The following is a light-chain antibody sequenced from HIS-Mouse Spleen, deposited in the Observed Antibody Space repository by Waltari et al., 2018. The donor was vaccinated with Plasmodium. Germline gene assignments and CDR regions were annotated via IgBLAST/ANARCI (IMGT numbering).Light chain of an antibody. Sequence: SYELTQPPSVSVSPGQTARITCSGDALPKQYAYWYQQKSGPAPVLVIYEHSKRPSGIPERFSGSSSGTMATLTISGAQVEDEADYYCYSTDSSGNHRVFGEGTKLTVL. V-gene: IGLV3-10*01. CDR3: YSTDSSGNHRV. CDR2: EHS. J-gene: IGLJ3*02. CDR1: ALPKQY.